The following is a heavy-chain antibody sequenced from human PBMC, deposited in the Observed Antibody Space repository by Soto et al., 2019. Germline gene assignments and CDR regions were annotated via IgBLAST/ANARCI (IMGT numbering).Heavy chain of an antibody. CDR2: ISHDGSEK. CDR3: AKGYEVSPPVASGWYSNYFYGVDV. Sequence: QVLLVESGGGVVRPGRSLRLSCGASGFSFSKYGMHWVRQAPGEGLEWLSLISHDGSEKWYAESVKSRFTTARDNYKNTLYLQMNRLRGDDTAVYYCAKGYEVSPPVASGWYSNYFYGVDVWGRGTTDTVSS. D-gene: IGHD6-19*01. V-gene: IGHV3-30*18. CDR1: GFSFSKYG. J-gene: IGHJ6*02.